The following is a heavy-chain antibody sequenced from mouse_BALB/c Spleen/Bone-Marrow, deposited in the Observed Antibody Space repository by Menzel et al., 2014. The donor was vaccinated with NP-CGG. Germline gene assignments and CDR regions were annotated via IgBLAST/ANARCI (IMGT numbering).Heavy chain of an antibody. CDR3: ASSAYS. D-gene: IGHD2-10*01. Sequence: VQLQQSGAELVKPGASVKLSCTASGFNIKDTYMHWVKQRPEQGLEWIGRIDPANGNTKYDPKFQGKATITADTSSDTAYLQLSSLTSEDTAVYYCASSAYSWGQGTLVTVSA. J-gene: IGHJ3*01. CDR1: GFNIKDTY. V-gene: IGHV14-3*02. CDR2: IDPANGNT.